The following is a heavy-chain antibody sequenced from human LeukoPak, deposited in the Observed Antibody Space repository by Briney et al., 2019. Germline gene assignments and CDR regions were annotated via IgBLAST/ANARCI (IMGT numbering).Heavy chain of an antibody. Sequence: GGSLRLSCVASEFTFSTFWMSWVRQAPGEGLEWVANINQGGSTIYSVDSVKGRFTISRDNAKNSLYLQMDSLRVEDTAVYYCAREIPGAASAFDYWGQGTLVTVSS. CDR2: INQGGSTI. J-gene: IGHJ4*02. CDR3: AREIPGAASAFDY. CDR1: EFTFSTFW. V-gene: IGHV3-7*03. D-gene: IGHD2-21*01.